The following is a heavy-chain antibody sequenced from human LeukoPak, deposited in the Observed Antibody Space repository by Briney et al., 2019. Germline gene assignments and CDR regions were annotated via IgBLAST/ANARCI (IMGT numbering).Heavy chain of an antibody. D-gene: IGHD2/OR15-2a*01. CDR3: ARGHSLYSGRSMRRGDWFDP. CDR2: INHSGST. J-gene: IGHJ5*02. Sequence: SETLSLTCAVYGGSFSGYYWSWIRQPPGKGLEWIGGINHSGSTNYNPSLKSRVTISVDTSKNQFSLKLSSVTAADTAVYYCARGHSLYSGRSMRRGDWFDPWGQGTLVTVSS. CDR1: GGSFSGYY. V-gene: IGHV4-34*01.